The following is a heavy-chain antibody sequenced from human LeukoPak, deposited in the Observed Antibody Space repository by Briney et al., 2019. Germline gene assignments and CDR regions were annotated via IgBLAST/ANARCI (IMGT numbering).Heavy chain of an antibody. V-gene: IGHV4-59*08. CDR3: ARQSEDL. J-gene: IGHJ5*02. Sequence: PSETLSLTCTVSGGSISNYYWSWIRQPPGKGLEWIGYIYYTGSTKYNPSLKSRVTISVDTSKNQFSLKLSSVTAADTAVYYCARQSEDLWGQGTLVTVSS. CDR1: GGSISNYY. CDR2: IYYTGST.